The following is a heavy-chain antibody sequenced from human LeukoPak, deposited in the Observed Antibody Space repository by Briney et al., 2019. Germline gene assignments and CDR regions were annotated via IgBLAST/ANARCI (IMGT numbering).Heavy chain of an antibody. D-gene: IGHD3-10*01. CDR1: GGSFSGYY. CDR2: INHSGST. CDR3: ARGRSITMVRGRSNWFDP. J-gene: IGHJ5*02. V-gene: IGHV4-34*01. Sequence: SETLSLTCAVYGGSFSGYYWSWIRQPPGKGLEWIGEINHSGSTNYNPSLKSRVTISVDTSKNQFSLKQSSVTAADTAVYYCARGRSITMVRGRSNWFDPWGQGTLVTVSS.